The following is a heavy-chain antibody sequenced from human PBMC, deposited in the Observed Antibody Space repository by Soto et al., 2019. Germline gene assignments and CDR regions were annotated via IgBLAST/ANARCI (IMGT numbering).Heavy chain of an antibody. D-gene: IGHD6-13*01. CDR2: IYYSGST. Sequence: SETLSFTCTVSGGSISSSSYYWGWIRQPPGKGLEWIGSIYYSGSTYYNPSLKSRVTISVDTSKNQFSLKLSSVTAADTAVYYCARPYSSSWYRGFDPWGQGTLVTVSS. V-gene: IGHV4-39*01. CDR3: ARPYSSSWYRGFDP. J-gene: IGHJ5*02. CDR1: GGSISSSSYY.